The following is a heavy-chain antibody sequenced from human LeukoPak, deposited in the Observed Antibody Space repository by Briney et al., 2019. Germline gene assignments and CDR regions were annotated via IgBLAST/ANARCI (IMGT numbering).Heavy chain of an antibody. Sequence: GGSLRLSCAASGFTFSSYAMHWVRQAPGKGLEWVAVISYDGSNKYYADSVRGRFTISRDNSKNTLYLQMNSLRAEDTAVYHCARGSRDAFDIWGQGTMVTVSS. CDR3: ARGSRDAFDI. J-gene: IGHJ3*02. V-gene: IGHV3-30-3*01. CDR1: GFTFSSYA. D-gene: IGHD2-15*01. CDR2: ISYDGSNK.